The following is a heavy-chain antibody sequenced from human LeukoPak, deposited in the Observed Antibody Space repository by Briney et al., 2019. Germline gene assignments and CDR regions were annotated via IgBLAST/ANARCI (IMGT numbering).Heavy chain of an antibody. J-gene: IGHJ4*02. Sequence: GGSLRLSCAASGFTFSSYWMHWVRQAPGKGLEWVSAISGSGGSTYYADSVKGRFTISRDNSKNTLYLQMNSLRAEDTAVYYCAKMNDFWSGYHDYWGQGTPVTVSS. V-gene: IGHV3-23*01. CDR3: AKMNDFWSGYHDY. D-gene: IGHD3-3*01. CDR1: GFTFSSYW. CDR2: ISGSGGST.